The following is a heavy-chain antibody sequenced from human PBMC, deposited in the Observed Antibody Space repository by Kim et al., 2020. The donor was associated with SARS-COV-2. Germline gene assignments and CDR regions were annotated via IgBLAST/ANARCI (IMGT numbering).Heavy chain of an antibody. D-gene: IGHD5-18*01. Sequence: KSRVTISVDTSKNQFSLKLSSVTAADTAVYYCARGSTARPYYYYYYGMDVWGQGTTVTVSS. V-gene: IGHV4-34*01. CDR3: ARGSTARPYYYYYYGMDV. J-gene: IGHJ6*02.